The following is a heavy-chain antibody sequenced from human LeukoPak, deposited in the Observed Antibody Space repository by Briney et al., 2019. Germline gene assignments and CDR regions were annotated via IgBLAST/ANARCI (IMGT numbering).Heavy chain of an antibody. J-gene: IGHJ4*02. CDR2: ISGSGGST. CDR1: GFTFSSYA. V-gene: IGHV3-23*01. Sequence: GGSLRLSRAASGFTFSSYAMSWVRQAPGKGLEWVSAISGSGGSTYYADSVKGRFTISRDNSKNTLYLQMNSLRAEDTAVYYCAKGLGSSGYRDYFDYWGQGTLVTVSS. CDR3: AKGLGSSGYRDYFDY. D-gene: IGHD3-22*01.